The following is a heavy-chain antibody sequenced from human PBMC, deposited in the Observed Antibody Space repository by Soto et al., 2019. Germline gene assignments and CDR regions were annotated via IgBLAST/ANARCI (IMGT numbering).Heavy chain of an antibody. CDR3: ARAFDYGDYYYYGMDV. CDR2: IIPIFGTA. CDR1: GGTFSSYA. Sequence: ASVKVSCKASGGTFSSYAISWVRQAPGRGLEWMGGIIPIFGTANYAQKFQGRVTITADESTSTAYMELSSLRSEDTAVYYCARAFDYGDYYYYGMDVWGQGTTVTVSS. D-gene: IGHD4-17*01. J-gene: IGHJ6*02. V-gene: IGHV1-69*13.